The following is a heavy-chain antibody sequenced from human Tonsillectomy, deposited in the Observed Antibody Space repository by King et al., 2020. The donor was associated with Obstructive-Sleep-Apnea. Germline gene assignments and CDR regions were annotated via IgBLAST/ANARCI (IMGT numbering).Heavy chain of an antibody. J-gene: IGHJ6*02. CDR3: AGHQGSASTRAYYYGMDV. V-gene: IGHV4-59*08. D-gene: IGHD3-10*01. Sequence: VQLQESGPGLVKPSETLSLTCTVSRGSINSYWSWIRQPPGKGLEWIGYIYYNGSTGYNPPLKSRVTISVDTSKKEFSLNLSPVTAADTAVYYCAGHQGSASTRAYYYGMDVWGQGTTVTVSS. CDR2: IYYNGST. CDR1: RGSINSY.